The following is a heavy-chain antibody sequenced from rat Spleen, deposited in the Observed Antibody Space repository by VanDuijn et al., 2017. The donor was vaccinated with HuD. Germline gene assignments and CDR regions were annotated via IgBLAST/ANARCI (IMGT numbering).Heavy chain of an antibody. CDR1: GYSITSNY. CDR2: IETAGST. V-gene: IGHV3-3*01. D-gene: IGHD1-10*01. Sequence: EVQLQESGPGLVKPSQSLSLTCSVTGYSITSNYWGWIRKFPGNKLEWMGYIETAGSTNDNPSLKSRISITRDTSKNQFFLQVNSVTTEDTATYYCARDNTYKAYWGQGVMVTVSS. J-gene: IGHJ2*01. CDR3: ARDNTYKAY.